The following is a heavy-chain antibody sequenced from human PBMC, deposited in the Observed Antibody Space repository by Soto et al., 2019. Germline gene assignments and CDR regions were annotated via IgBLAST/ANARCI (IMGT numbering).Heavy chain of an antibody. D-gene: IGHD3-9*01. J-gene: IGHJ3*02. Sequence: ASVKVSCKASGYTFTSYGISWVRQAPGQGLEWMGWISAYNGNTNYAQKLQGRVTMTTDTSTSTAYMELRSLRSDDTAVYYCARVDYDILTGYYTLDAFDIWGQGTMVTVSS. V-gene: IGHV1-18*01. CDR1: GYTFTSYG. CDR3: ARVDYDILTGYYTLDAFDI. CDR2: ISAYNGNT.